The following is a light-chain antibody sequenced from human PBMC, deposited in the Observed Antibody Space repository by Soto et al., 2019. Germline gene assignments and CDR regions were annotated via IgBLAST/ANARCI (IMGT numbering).Light chain of an antibody. J-gene: IGKJ4*01. Sequence: DIQVTQSPSSRSAFVGDRVTITCRTSQNINIFLNWYTQKPGRAPMVVISAASNLESGVPSRFSGRGSGTECTLNIRNLQPGDSALYFCKERYSTPLTVGGGTKVDIK. V-gene: IGKV1-39*01. CDR3: KERYSTPLT. CDR1: QNINIF. CDR2: AAS.